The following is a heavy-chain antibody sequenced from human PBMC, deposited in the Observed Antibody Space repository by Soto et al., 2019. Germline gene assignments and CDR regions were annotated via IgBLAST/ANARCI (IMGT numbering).Heavy chain of an antibody. D-gene: IGHD6-6*01. Sequence: ASVKVSCKASGYTFTSYYMHWVRQAPGQGLEWMGIINPSGGSTSYAQKFQGRVTMTRDTSTSTVYMELSSLRSEDTAVYYCARDNHGGYSSSSIPYYYYGMDVWGQGTTVTVSS. CDR2: INPSGGST. CDR3: ARDNHGGYSSSSIPYYYYGMDV. CDR1: GYTFTSYY. V-gene: IGHV1-46*01. J-gene: IGHJ6*02.